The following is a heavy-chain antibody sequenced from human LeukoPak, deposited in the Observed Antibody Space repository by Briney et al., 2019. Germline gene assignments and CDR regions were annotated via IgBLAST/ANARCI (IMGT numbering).Heavy chain of an antibody. V-gene: IGHV4-59*01. CDR1: GGSISSYY. CDR3: ARRVVVVPAAMAAFDI. Sequence: SETLSLTCTVSGGSISSYYWSWIRQPPGKGLEWIGYIYYSGSTNYNPSLKSRVTISVDTSKNQFCLKLSSVTAADTAVYYCARRVVVVPAAMAAFDIWGQGTTVTVSS. CDR2: IYYSGST. D-gene: IGHD2-2*01. J-gene: IGHJ3*02.